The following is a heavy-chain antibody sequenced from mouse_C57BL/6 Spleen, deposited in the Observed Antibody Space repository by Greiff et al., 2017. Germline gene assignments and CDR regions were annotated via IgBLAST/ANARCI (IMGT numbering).Heavy chain of an antibody. Sequence: VQLQQSGPELVKPGASVKISCKASGYTFTDYYMNWVKQSHGKSLEWIGDINPNNGGTSYNQKFKGKATLTVDKSSSTAYMELRSLTSEDSSVYYCARWFDDYTWFAYWGQGTLVTLSA. J-gene: IGHJ3*01. V-gene: IGHV1-26*01. CDR1: GYTFTDYY. CDR2: INPNNGGT. CDR3: ARWFDDYTWFAY. D-gene: IGHD2-4*01.